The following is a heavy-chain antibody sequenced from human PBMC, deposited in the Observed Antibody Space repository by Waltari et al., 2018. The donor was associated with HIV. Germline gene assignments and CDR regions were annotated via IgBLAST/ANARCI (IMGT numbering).Heavy chain of an antibody. Sequence: QVQLVQSGAEVRMPGASVKVSCKTSGYTFTTYDINWVRQATGQGLEWMGWMNPNSGRAVYAQKFQGRVTMTRNTSISTAYMEFSSLRSDDTAVYYCARCYPGGRDAFDIWGQGTLVTVSS. CDR2: MNPNSGRA. CDR1: GYTFTTYD. J-gene: IGHJ3*02. V-gene: IGHV1-8*01. CDR3: ARCYPGGRDAFDI. D-gene: IGHD2-15*01.